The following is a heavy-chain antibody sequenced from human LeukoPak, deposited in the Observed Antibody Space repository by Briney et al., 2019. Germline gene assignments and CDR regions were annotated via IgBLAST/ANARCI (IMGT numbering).Heavy chain of an antibody. CDR1: GGSISSGGYY. D-gene: IGHD3-10*01. CDR3: ARVVTMVRGSEDDY. Sequence: SETLSLTCTVSGGSISSGGYYWSWIRQHPGKGLEWTGYIYYSGSTYYNPSLKSRVTISVDTSKNQFSLKLSSVTAADTAVYYCARVVTMVRGSEDDYWGQGTLVTVSS. V-gene: IGHV4-31*03. CDR2: IYYSGST. J-gene: IGHJ4*02.